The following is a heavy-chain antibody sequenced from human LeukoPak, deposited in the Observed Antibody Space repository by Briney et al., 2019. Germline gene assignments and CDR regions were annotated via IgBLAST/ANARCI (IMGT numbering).Heavy chain of an antibody. J-gene: IGHJ4*02. CDR2: IGSSGGST. Sequence: PGGSLRLSCAASGFTFSNYAMNWVRLAPGKGLEWVSTIGSSGGSTYYADSVTGRFTISRDNSKNTLYLQMNSLRAEDTAVYYCAKVFRDGYNYPFDYWGQGTLVTVSS. V-gene: IGHV3-23*01. CDR3: AKVFRDGYNYPFDY. CDR1: GFTFSNYA. D-gene: IGHD5-24*01.